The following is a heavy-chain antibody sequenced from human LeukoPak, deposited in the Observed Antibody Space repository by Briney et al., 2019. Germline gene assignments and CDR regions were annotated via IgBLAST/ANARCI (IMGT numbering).Heavy chain of an antibody. CDR2: INPSSGRT. CDR1: GYXFTAYF. J-gene: IGHJ1*01. Sequence: ASVKVSCMASGYXFTAYFIYWVRQAPGQGLEWVGWINPSSGRTNSAQKFQGRVTMARDTSISTAYMELSSLRSDDTAVYYCARAHVLRSSSRSFQHWGQGILVSVAS. V-gene: IGHV1-2*02. D-gene: IGHD6-13*01. CDR3: ARAHVLRSSSRSFQH.